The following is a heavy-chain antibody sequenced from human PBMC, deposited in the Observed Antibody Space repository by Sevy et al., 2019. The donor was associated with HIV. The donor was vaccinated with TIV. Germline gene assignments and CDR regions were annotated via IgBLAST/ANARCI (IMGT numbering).Heavy chain of an antibody. V-gene: IGHV3-7*01. D-gene: IGHD3-22*01. J-gene: IGHJ4*02. CDR3: ARAQQITMLVVIGGLYFDF. Sequence: GGSLRLSCATSGFTFSSNWMTWVRQAPGKGLEWVANVKQDMSEKYYADSVKGRFTISRDNAKNSLYLEMNSLRAEDTAVYYCARAQQITMLVVIGGLYFDFWDQGTLVTVSS. CDR2: VKQDMSEK. CDR1: GFTFSSNW.